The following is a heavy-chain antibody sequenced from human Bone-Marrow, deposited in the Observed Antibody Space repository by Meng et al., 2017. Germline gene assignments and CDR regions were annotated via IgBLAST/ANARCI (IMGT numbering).Heavy chain of an antibody. CDR1: GFTLSSYW. J-gene: IGHJ3*01. CDR3: VRGESPRYDAFDV. V-gene: IGHV3-74*01. CDR2: ITSDGGRT. D-gene: IGHD3-10*01. Sequence: GSLRLPCAASGFTLSSYWMHWVRQGPGKGLVWVSVITSDGGRTNHADSVKGRFTISRDNAKDTLYLQMNSLRVEDTAVYYCVRGESPRYDAFDVWGQGTVVTVSS.